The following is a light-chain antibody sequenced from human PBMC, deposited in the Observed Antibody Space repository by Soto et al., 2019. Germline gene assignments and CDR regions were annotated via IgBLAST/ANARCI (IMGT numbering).Light chain of an antibody. J-gene: IGKJ5*01. V-gene: IGKV3-11*01. CDR1: QSVSSY. CDR2: DAS. CDR3: QQRSNWPT. Sequence: EIVLTQSPPTLSLSPGERAPLSCRASQSVSSYLAWYQQKPGQAPRLLIYDASNRATGIPARFSGSGSGTDFTLTISSLEPEDFAVYYCQQRSNWPTFGQGTRLE.